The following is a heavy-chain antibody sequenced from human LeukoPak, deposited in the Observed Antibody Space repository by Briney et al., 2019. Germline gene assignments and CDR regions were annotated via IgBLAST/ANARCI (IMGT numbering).Heavy chain of an antibody. CDR3: ARGTDIVVVPAATGLDY. CDR2: ISAYNGNT. CDR1: GYTFTSYG. J-gene: IGHJ4*02. Sequence: ASVKVSCKASGYTFTSYGISWVRQAPGQGLEWMGWISAYNGNTNYAQKLQGRVTMTTDTSTSTAYMELRSLRSDDTAVYYCARGTDIVVVPAATGLDYWGQGTLVTVSS. V-gene: IGHV1-18*01. D-gene: IGHD2-2*01.